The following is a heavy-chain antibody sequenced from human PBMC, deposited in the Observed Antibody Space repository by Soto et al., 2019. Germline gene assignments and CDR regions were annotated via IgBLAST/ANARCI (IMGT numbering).Heavy chain of an antibody. D-gene: IGHD3-10*02. CDR2: IIPILDSA. J-gene: IGHJ4*02. V-gene: IGHV1-69*01. CDR1: GGTFSRSA. CDR3: VRVMSFEY. Sequence: QVQLEQSGAEVKEPGSSVKVSCKASGGTFSRSAISWVRQAPGQGLEWMGGIIPILDSATYAQKFQGRLTITADESTCTASLELSSLKSDDMAVYYCVRVMSFEYWGQGTLVTVSS.